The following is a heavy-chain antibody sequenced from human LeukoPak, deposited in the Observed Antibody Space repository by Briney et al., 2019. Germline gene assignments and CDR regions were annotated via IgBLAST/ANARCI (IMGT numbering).Heavy chain of an antibody. D-gene: IGHD4-11*01. V-gene: IGHV1-69*04. CDR2: IIPILGIA. CDR3: ARGDTVLHGMDV. J-gene: IGHJ6*02. CDR1: GGTFSSYA. Sequence: GASVKVSCKASGGTFSSYAISWVRQAPGQGLEWMGRIIPILGIANSAQKFQGRVTITAHKSPSTAYMELSSLRSEDTAVYYCARGDTVLHGMDVWGQGTTVTVSS.